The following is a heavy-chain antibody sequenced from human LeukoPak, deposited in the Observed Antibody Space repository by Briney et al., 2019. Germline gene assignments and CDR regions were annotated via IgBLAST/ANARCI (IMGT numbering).Heavy chain of an antibody. J-gene: IGHJ3*02. V-gene: IGHV3-21*01. CDR3: TVSNPHDAFDI. CDR1: GFTFSSYS. CDR2: ISSSSSYI. D-gene: IGHD5/OR15-5a*01. Sequence: SGGSLRLSCAASGFTFSSYSMNWVRQAPGKGLEWVSSISSSSSYIYYADSVKGRFTISRDNAKNSLYLQMNSLRAEDTAVYYRTVSNPHDAFDIWGQGTMVTVSS.